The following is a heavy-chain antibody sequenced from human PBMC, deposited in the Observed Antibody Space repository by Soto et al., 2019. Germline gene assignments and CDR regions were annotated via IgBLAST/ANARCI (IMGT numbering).Heavy chain of an antibody. Sequence: SETLSLTCTVSGGSISSSSYYWGWIRKPPGKGLEWIGSIYYSGSTYYNPSLKSRVTISVDTSKNQFSLKLSSVTAADTAVYYWARLPYYVFWRGYARPYYYNGMDVWRQGTTVIVSS. V-gene: IGHV4-39*01. J-gene: IGHJ6*01. CDR1: GGSISSSSYY. CDR2: IYYSGST. D-gene: IGHD3-3*01. CDR3: ARLPYYVFWRGYARPYYYNGMDV.